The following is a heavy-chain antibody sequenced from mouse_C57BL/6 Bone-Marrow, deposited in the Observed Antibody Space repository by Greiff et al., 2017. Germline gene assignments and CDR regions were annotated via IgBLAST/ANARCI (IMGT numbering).Heavy chain of an antibody. CDR2: IYPRSGNT. J-gene: IGHJ2*01. Sequence: QVQLQQSGAELARPGASVKLSCKASGYTFTSYGISWVKQRTGQGLEWIGEIYPRSGNTYYNEKFKGKATLTADKSSSTAYMELRSLTSEDSAVYFGARAVTGTGDYWGQGTTLTVSS. D-gene: IGHD4-1*01. V-gene: IGHV1-81*01. CDR1: GYTFTSYG. CDR3: ARAVTGTGDY.